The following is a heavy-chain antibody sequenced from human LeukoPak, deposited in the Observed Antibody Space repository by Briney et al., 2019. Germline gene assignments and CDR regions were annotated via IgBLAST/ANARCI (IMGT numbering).Heavy chain of an antibody. CDR3: ATGSGYYYGH. CDR2: AYHDGYYGNSQ. D-gene: IGHD3-22*01. CDR1: GFTFSSYG. V-gene: IGHV3-33*01. J-gene: IGHJ4*02. Sequence: GGSLRLSCIASGFTFSSYGMHWVRQAPGKGLEWVAVAYHDGYYGNSQYYADSVKGRFTISKDNSEKTLYPQMSSLRAEDTAVYYCATGSGYYYGHWGQGTLVSVSS.